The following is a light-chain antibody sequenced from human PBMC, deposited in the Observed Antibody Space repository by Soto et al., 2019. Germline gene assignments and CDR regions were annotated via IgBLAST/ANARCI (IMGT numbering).Light chain of an antibody. CDR1: QSVSNNY. V-gene: IGKV3-20*01. Sequence: EIVLTQSAVTLSLSPGERATLSCRASQSVSNNYLAWYQQKPGQAPRLLIYGASNRATGIPDRFSGSGSGTDFTLTISRLEPEDFATYFCQQYNSYSITFGQGTRLEIK. CDR2: GAS. J-gene: IGKJ5*01. CDR3: QQYNSYSIT.